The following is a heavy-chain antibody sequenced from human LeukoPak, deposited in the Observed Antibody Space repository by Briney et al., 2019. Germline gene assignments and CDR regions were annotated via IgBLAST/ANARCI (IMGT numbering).Heavy chain of an antibody. D-gene: IGHD6-19*01. J-gene: IGHJ4*02. CDR3: ARVSLSSGCLSN. V-gene: IGHV3-21*01. CDR2: ISSSSSYI. Sequence: NPGGSLRLSCAASGFTFSSYSMNWVRQAPGKGLEWVSSISSSSSYIYYADSVKGRFTISRDNAKNSLYLQMNSLRAEDTAVYYCARVSLSSGCLSNWGQGTLVTVSS. CDR1: GFTFSSYS.